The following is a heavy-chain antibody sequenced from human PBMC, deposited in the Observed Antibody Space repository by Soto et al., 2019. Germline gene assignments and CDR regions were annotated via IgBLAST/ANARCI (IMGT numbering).Heavy chain of an antibody. Sequence: SETLSLTCAVYGGSFSGYYWSWIRQPPGKGLEWIGEINHSGSTNYNPSLKSRVTISVDTSKNQFSLKLSSVTAADTAVYYCARDSGSSWYYHWLDPWGQGTLVTVSS. CDR3: ARDSGSSWYYHWLDP. CDR1: GGSFSGYY. J-gene: IGHJ5*02. V-gene: IGHV4-34*09. D-gene: IGHD6-13*01. CDR2: INHSGST.